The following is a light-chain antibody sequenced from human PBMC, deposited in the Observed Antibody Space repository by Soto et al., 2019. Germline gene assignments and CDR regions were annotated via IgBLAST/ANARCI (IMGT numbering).Light chain of an antibody. Sequence: DIRMTQSPSSLSASVGDRVTITCRASQSISSYLNWYQQRPGKTPKLLIYAANTLQNGVPSSVSGSGSGTDFTLTISSLEPGDFATYYCHQTYNTPFTFGPGTKVDIK. J-gene: IGKJ3*01. V-gene: IGKV1-39*01. CDR2: AAN. CDR3: HQTYNTPFT. CDR1: QSISSY.